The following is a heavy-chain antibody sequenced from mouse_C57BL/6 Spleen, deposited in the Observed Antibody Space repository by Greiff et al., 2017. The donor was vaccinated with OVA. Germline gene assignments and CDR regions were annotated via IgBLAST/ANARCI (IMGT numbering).Heavy chain of an antibody. CDR3: AKPNYYGSSYGAMDY. Sequence: VQLQQSGPVLVKPGASVKMSCKASGYTFTDYYMNWVKQSHGKSLEWIGVINPYNGGTSYNQKFKGKATLTVDKSSSTAYMELNSLTSEDSAVYYCAKPNYYGSSYGAMDYWGQGTSVTVSS. D-gene: IGHD1-1*01. CDR1: GYTFTDYY. CDR2: INPYNGGT. V-gene: IGHV1-19*01. J-gene: IGHJ4*01.